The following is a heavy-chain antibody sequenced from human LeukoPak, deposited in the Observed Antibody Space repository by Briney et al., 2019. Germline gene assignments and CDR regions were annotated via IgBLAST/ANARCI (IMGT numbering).Heavy chain of an antibody. CDR3: ARERGGGYYYDSSSYIDY. V-gene: IGHV4-59*01. J-gene: IGHJ4*02. CDR1: GGSISSYY. Sequence: PSETLSLTCTVSGGSISSYYWSWIRQPPGKGLEWIGYIYYSGSTNYNPSLKSRVTISVDTSKNQFSLKLSSVTAADTAVYYCARERGGGYYYDSSSYIDYWGQGTLVTVSS. D-gene: IGHD3-22*01. CDR2: IYYSGST.